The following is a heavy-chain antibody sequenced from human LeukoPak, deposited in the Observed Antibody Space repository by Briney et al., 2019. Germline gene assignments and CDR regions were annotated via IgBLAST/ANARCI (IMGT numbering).Heavy chain of an antibody. CDR2: FYTSGST. V-gene: IGHV4-4*07. Sequence: TXXVSGGSISSYXWSWXRQPAGXXXXXXGRFYTSGSTNYNPSLTSRVTMSVDTSKNQFSLKLSSVTAADTAVYYCARVSVVRGAPDYYFDYWGQGTLVTVSS. D-gene: IGHD3-10*01. CDR1: GGSISSYX. CDR3: ARVSVVRGAPDYYFDY. J-gene: IGHJ4*02.